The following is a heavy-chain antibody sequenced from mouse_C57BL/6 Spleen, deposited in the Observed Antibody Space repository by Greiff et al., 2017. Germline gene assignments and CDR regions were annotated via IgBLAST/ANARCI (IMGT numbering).Heavy chain of an antibody. CDR3: ARNEDSNYAWFAY. Sequence: VKVEESGPGLVQPSQSLSITCTVSGFSLTSYGVHWVRQSPGKGLEWLGVIWSGGSTDYNAAFISRLSISKDNSKSQVFFKMNSLQADDTAIYYCARNEDSNYAWFAYWGQGTLVTVSA. V-gene: IGHV2-2*01. J-gene: IGHJ3*01. D-gene: IGHD2-5*01. CDR1: GFSLTSYG. CDR2: IWSGGST.